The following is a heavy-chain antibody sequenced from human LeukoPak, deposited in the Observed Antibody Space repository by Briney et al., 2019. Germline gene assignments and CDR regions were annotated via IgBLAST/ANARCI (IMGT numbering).Heavy chain of an antibody. V-gene: IGHV3-20*04. D-gene: IGHD4-17*01. CDR1: GFTFDDYG. CDR2: INWNGGST. Sequence: GGSLRLSCAASGFTFDDYGMSWVRQDPGKGLEWVSGINWNGGSTGYADSVKGRFTISRDNAKNSLYLQMNSLRAEDTAVYYCARRGGYGDSYWYFDLWGRGTLVTVSS. CDR3: ARRGGYGDSYWYFDL. J-gene: IGHJ2*01.